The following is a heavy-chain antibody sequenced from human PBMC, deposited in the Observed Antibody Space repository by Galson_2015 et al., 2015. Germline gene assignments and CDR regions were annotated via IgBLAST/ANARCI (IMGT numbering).Heavy chain of an antibody. CDR3: ARGIEWDTVALYYFDY. Sequence: SVKVSCKASGYTFTSYCMHWVRQAPGQGLEWMGIINPSGGSTSYAQKFQGRVTRTRDTSTSTAYMELSSLRSEDTAVYYCARGIEWDTVALYYFDYWGQGTLLTVSS. CDR2: INPSGGST. V-gene: IGHV1-46*01. D-gene: IGHD4-23*01. J-gene: IGHJ4*02. CDR1: GYTFTSYC.